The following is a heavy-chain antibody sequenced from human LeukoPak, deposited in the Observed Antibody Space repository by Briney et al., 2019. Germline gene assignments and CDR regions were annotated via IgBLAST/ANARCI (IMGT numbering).Heavy chain of an antibody. V-gene: IGHV3-66*01. CDR3: ARDRYSYGPPNFDY. D-gene: IGHD5-18*01. J-gene: IGHJ4*02. Sequence: GGSLRLSCAASGFTVSSNYMSWVRQAPGKGLEWVSVIYSGGSTYYSDSVKGRFTISRDNSKNTLYLQMNSLRAEDTAVYYCARDRYSYGPPNFDYWGQGTLVTVSS. CDR1: GFTVSSNY. CDR2: IYSGGST.